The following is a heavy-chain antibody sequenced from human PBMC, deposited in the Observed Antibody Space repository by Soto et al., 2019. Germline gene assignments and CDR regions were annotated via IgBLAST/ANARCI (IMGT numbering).Heavy chain of an antibody. D-gene: IGHD5-18*01. CDR2: IKSNIDGGTT. CDR3: SHGYYQYFNS. V-gene: IGHV3-15*07. CDR1: GVTLTNVW. Sequence: PGGSLRLSCEVSGVTLTNVWMNWVRQAPGKGPEWVGRIKSNIDGGTTDYAAPVKGRFTVSRDDSENTLYLQMNSLKTEDTAVNYCSHGYYQYFNSWGQGTLVTVSS. J-gene: IGHJ4*02.